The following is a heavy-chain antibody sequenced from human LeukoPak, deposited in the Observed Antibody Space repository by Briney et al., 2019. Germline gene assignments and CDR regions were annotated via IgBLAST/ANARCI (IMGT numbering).Heavy chain of an antibody. CDR2: IKQDGSEK. D-gene: IGHD3-3*01. Sequence: GGSLRLSCAASGFTFSSYWMSWVRQAPGKGLEWVANIKQDGSEKYYVDSVKGRFTISRDNAKNSLYLQMNSLRAEDTAVYYCARDWNTIFGVVIKYWFDPWGQGTLVTVFS. CDR1: GFTFSSYW. CDR3: ARDWNTIFGVVIKYWFDP. V-gene: IGHV3-7*01. J-gene: IGHJ5*02.